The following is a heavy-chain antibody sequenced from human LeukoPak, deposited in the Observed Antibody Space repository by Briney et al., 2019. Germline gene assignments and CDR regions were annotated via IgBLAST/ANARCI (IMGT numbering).Heavy chain of an antibody. CDR1: GYTFTSYG. CDR3: ARDSYYYDSSGYFPSDY. D-gene: IGHD3-22*01. J-gene: IGHJ4*02. Sequence: ASVTVSCKASGYTFTSYGISWVRQAPGQGLEWMGWISAYNGNTNYAQKLQGRVTMTTDTSTSTAYMELGSLRSDDTAVYYCARDSYYYDSSGYFPSDYWGQGTLVTVSS. CDR2: ISAYNGNT. V-gene: IGHV1-18*01.